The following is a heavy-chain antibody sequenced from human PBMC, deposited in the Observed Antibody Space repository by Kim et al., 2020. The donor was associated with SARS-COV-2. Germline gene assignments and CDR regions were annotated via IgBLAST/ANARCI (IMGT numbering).Heavy chain of an antibody. D-gene: IGHD2-21*01. Sequence: ASVKVSCKASGYTFTSYDINWVRQATGQGLEWMGWMNPNSGNTGYAQKFQGRVTMTRNTSISTAYMELSSLRSEDTAVYYCARGRGVYCGGERPHCMDVWGQGTTVTVSS. V-gene: IGHV1-8*01. J-gene: IGHJ6*02. CDR1: GYTFTSYD. CDR3: ARGRGVYCGGERPHCMDV. CDR2: MNPNSGNT.